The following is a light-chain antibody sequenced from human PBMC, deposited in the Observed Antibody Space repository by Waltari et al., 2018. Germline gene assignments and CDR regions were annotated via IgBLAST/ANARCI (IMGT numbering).Light chain of an antibody. J-gene: IGKJ1*01. V-gene: IGKV1-5*03. CDR1: RVIGAK. CDR3: QEYVDVLWT. CDR2: KGS. Sequence: CRAMRVIGAKLTCYQEKPGRAPKLLLCKGSSLERRVPASFSGIGSGTEFTLTISALQPNDFATYSCQEYVDVLWTFGQGTKVEIK.